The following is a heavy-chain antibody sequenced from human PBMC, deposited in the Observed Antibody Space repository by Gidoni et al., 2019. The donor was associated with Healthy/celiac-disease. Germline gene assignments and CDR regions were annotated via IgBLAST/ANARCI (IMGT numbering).Heavy chain of an antibody. CDR3: ARRTYYYDSSGPVRDYFDY. CDR1: GGSISSYY. J-gene: IGHJ4*02. CDR2: IYYSGST. V-gene: IGHV4-59*08. D-gene: IGHD3-22*01. Sequence: QVQLQESGPGLVKPSETLSLTCTVSGGSISSYYWSWIRQPPGKGLEWIGYIYYSGSTNYNPSLKSRVTISVDTSKNQFSLKLSSVTAADTAVYYCARRTYYYDSSGPVRDYFDYWGQGTLVTVSS.